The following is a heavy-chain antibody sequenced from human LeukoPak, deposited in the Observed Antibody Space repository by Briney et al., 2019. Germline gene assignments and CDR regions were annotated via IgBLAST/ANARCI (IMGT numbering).Heavy chain of an antibody. CDR3: ARDQQGGTIFGVDTFDP. V-gene: IGHV4-4*07. J-gene: IGHJ5*02. Sequence: PSETLSLTCTVSGGSISSYYWSWIRQPAGKGLEWIGRIYTSGSINYNPSLKSRVTMSVDTSKNQFSLKLSSVTAADTAVYYCARDQQGGTIFGVDTFDPWGQGTLVTVSS. CDR1: GGSISSYY. CDR2: IYTSGSI. D-gene: IGHD3-3*01.